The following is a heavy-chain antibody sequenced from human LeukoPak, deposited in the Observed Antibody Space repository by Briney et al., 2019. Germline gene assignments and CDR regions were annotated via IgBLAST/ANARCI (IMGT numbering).Heavy chain of an antibody. CDR1: GYTFTGYY. D-gene: IGHD3-22*01. J-gene: IGHJ6*03. V-gene: IGHV1-8*03. CDR3: ARGGGDSSGYYFSLYYYYYMDV. CDR2: MNPNSGNT. Sequence: ASVKVSCKASGYTFTGYYMHWVRQATGQGLEWMGWMNPNSGNTGYAQKFQGRVTITRNTSISTAYMELSSLRSEDTAVYYCARGGGDSSGYYFSLYYYYYMDVWGKGTTVTVSS.